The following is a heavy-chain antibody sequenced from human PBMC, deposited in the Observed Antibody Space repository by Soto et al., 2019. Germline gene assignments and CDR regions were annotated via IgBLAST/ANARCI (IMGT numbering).Heavy chain of an antibody. CDR3: AREVTMIVGKKAYFDY. CDR2: IYYSGST. V-gene: IGHV4-31*03. D-gene: IGHD3-22*01. CDR1: GGSISSGGCY. J-gene: IGHJ4*02. Sequence: QVQLQESGPGLVKPSQSLSLTCTVSGGSISSGGCYWSWIRQHPGKGLEWIGYIYYSGSTYYNPSLKSRVTISVDTSKNQFSLKLSSVTAADTAVYYCAREVTMIVGKKAYFDYWGQGTLVTVSS.